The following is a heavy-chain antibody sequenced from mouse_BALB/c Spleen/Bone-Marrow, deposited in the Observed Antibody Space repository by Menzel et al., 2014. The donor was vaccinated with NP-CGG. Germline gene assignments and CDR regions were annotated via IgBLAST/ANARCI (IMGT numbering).Heavy chain of an antibody. D-gene: IGHD2-14*01. CDR2: IDPAIFT. CDR1: GFNIKDTY. CDR3: ANYRYGWYFDV. Sequence: EVQLQQSGAELVKPGASVKLSCTASGFNIKDTYLHWVKQRPEQGLDWIGRIDPAIFTKYDPKFQGKATITADTYSNTAYLQLSSLASEDTAVYYCANYRYGWYFDVWGAGTTVTVSS. J-gene: IGHJ1*01. V-gene: IGHV14-3*02.